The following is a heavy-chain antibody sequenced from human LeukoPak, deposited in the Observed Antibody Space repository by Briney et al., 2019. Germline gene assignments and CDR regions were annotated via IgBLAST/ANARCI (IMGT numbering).Heavy chain of an antibody. CDR1: GGSISSGGYY. J-gene: IGHJ3*02. CDR3: AREDYEVQGTTMSSIGAFDI. D-gene: IGHD3-22*01. Sequence: KPSETLSLTCTVSGGSISSGGYYWSWIRQHPGKGLEWIGYIYNSGNTDYNPSLRSRITISVDKSKNQFSLKLTSVTAADTAVYYCAREDYEVQGTTMSSIGAFDIWGQGTMVTVSS. CDR2: IYNSGNT. V-gene: IGHV4-31*03.